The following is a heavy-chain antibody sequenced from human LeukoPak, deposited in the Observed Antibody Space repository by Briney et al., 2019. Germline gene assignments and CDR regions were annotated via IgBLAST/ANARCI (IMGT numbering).Heavy chain of an antibody. Sequence: GGSLKLSCAASGFTFSGSAMHWVRQASGKGLEWVGRIRSKANSCATAYAASVKGRFTISRDDSKNTAYLQMNSLRAEDTAVYYCARDTRFFDYWGQGTLVTVSS. D-gene: IGHD1-26*01. CDR3: ARDTRFFDY. CDR2: IRSKANSCAT. CDR1: GFTFSGSA. V-gene: IGHV3-73*01. J-gene: IGHJ4*02.